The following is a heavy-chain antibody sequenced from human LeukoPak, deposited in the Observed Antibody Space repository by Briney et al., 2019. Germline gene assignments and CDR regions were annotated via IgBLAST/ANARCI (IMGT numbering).Heavy chain of an antibody. CDR1: GLAFSAYK. CDR3: VVGGSPGY. V-gene: IGHV3-74*01. D-gene: IGHD2-15*01. Sequence: GGSMRLSCAASGLAFSAYKMHWVRHAPRKGLVWVSRISTDGYTTDYADFVQGRFTVSRDNTKNTWSLEMNSLRAEDTSVYYCVVGGSPGYWGQGTLVTVSS. CDR2: ISTDGYTT. J-gene: IGHJ4*02.